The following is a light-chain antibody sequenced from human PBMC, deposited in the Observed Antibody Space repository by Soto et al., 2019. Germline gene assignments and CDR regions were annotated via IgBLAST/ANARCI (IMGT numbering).Light chain of an antibody. Sequence: QSVLTQPPSVSGAPGQRVTISCTGSSSNIGAGYDVHWYQQLPGTAPKLLIYGNSNRPSGVPDRFSGSKSGTSASRAITGLQAEDEADYYCQSYDISLSGWAVFGGGTKLTVL. V-gene: IGLV1-40*01. CDR1: SSNIGAGYD. J-gene: IGLJ2*01. CDR3: QSYDISLSGWAV. CDR2: GNS.